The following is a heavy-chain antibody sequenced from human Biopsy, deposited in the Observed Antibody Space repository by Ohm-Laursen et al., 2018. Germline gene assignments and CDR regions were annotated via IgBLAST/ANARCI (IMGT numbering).Heavy chain of an antibody. CDR2: VHNSGNT. D-gene: IGHD3-16*01. J-gene: IGHJ4*02. CDR1: GVSMNTGTYY. Sequence: TLSLTCTVSGVSMNTGTYYWTWIRQNPATGLEWIGYVHNSGNTLYNPSLKSRLSISVDTSRNQFSLKLTSVTAADTALYYCTRAGGGKIYGLWGQGTLVTVSS. CDR3: TRAGGGKIYGL. V-gene: IGHV4-31*03.